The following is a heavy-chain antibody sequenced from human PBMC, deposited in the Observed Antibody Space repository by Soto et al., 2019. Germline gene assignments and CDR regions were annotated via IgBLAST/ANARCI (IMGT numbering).Heavy chain of an antibody. D-gene: IGHD3-10*01. CDR3: ARDPEYGSYFDF. CDR1: GGSVTSGSYY. Sequence: SETLSLTCTVSGGSVTSGSYYWSWIRQPPGKGLEWIGFVNYNGITNYNPSLKSRLTISRDTSKNQFTLKLRSVTAADTAVYYCARDPEYGSYFDFWGQGALVTASS. J-gene: IGHJ4*02. CDR2: VNYNGIT. V-gene: IGHV4-61*01.